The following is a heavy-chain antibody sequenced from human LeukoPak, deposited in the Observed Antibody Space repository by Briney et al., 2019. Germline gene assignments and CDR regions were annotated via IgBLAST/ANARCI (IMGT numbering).Heavy chain of an antibody. V-gene: IGHV4-34*01. D-gene: IGHD3-10*01. CDR2: INHSGST. CDR1: GGSFSGYY. J-gene: IGHJ4*02. Sequence: PSETLSLTCAVYGGSFSGYYWSWLRQHPGKGLEWIGEINHSGSTNYNPSLKSRVTISVDTSKNQFSLKLSSVTAADTAVYYCARVPVRGVLKGYFDYWGQGTLVTVSS. CDR3: ARVPVRGVLKGYFDY.